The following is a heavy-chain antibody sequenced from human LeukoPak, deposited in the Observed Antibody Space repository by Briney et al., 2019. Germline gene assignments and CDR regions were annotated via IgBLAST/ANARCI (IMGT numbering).Heavy chain of an antibody. CDR1: GGSFSGYY. CDR3: ARGQIRGDYAANYYHYMDV. Sequence: SETLSLTCAVYGGSFSGYYWSWIRQPPGKGLEWIGEINHSGSTNYNPSLKSRVTISVDTSKNQFSLKLSSVTAADTAVYYCARGQIRGDYAANYYHYMDVWGKGTTVTVSS. D-gene: IGHD4-17*01. CDR2: INHSGST. J-gene: IGHJ6*03. V-gene: IGHV4-34*01.